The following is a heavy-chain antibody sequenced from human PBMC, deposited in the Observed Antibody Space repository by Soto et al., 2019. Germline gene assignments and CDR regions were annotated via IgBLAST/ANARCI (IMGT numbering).Heavy chain of an antibody. Sequence: QVQLVQSGAEVKKPGASVKVSCKASGYTFTGYYMHWVRQAPGQGLEWMGWINPHSGDTIYAQKFQGRVTLTRDTSISTAYMELSRLRSDDTAVYYCARGRTVNFYGMDVWGQGTTVTVSS. CDR1: GYTFTGYY. V-gene: IGHV1-2*02. D-gene: IGHD4-17*01. CDR2: INPHSGDT. CDR3: ARGRTVNFYGMDV. J-gene: IGHJ6*02.